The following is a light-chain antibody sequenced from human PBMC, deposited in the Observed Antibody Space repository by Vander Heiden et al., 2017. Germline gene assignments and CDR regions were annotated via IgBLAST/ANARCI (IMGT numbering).Light chain of an antibody. CDR2: TAS. J-gene: IGKJ2*03. V-gene: IGKV1-39*01. Sequence: DIQLTQSPSSLSASVGDTVTITCRACQTVSTYLNWYQQKPGRAPSLLIHTASALQRGVPTRVGGRGSGTVFYLTISSLQPEEFATYYCQQSYSRPYSFGQGTKLEI. CDR1: QTVSTY. CDR3: QQSYSRPYS.